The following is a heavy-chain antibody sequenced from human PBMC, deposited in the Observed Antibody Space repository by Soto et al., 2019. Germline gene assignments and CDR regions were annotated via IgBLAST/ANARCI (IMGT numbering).Heavy chain of an antibody. Sequence: ESGGGVVQPGRSLRLSCAASGFTFSSYGMHWVRQAPGKGLEWVAVIWYDGSNKYYADSVKGRFTIARDNSKNTLYLQMNSLRAEDTALYYRARERLQPGIAAARGLFDYWGQGTLYTVAS. D-gene: IGHD6-13*01. CDR2: IWYDGSNK. CDR1: GFTFSSYG. CDR3: ARERLQPGIAAARGLFDY. J-gene: IGHJ4*02. V-gene: IGHV3-33*01.